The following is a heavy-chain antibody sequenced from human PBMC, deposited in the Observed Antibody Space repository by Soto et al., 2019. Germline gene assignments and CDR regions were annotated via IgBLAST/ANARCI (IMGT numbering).Heavy chain of an antibody. D-gene: IGHD3-3*01. CDR2: IYYSGST. J-gene: IGHJ5*02. CDR3: AREPIFGVVLNWFDP. Sequence: QVQLQESGPGLVKPSQTLSLTCTVSGGSISSGGYYWSWIRQPPGKGLEWIGYIYYSGSTNYNPSLKSRVTISVDTSKNQFSLKLSSVTAADTAVYYCAREPIFGVVLNWFDPWGQGTLVAVSS. V-gene: IGHV4-61*08. CDR1: GGSISSGGYY.